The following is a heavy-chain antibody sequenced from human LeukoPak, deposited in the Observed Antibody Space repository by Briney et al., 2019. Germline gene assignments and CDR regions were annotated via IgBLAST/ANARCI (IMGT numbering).Heavy chain of an antibody. D-gene: IGHD1-26*01. CDR3: ARVGSGYYYYYYMDV. V-gene: IGHV4-59*01. CDR2: NYYSGST. J-gene: IGHJ6*03. CDR1: GGSISSYY. Sequence: SETLSLTCTVSGGSISSYYWSWIRQPPGKGLEWIGYNYYSGSTNYNPSLKSRVTISVDTSKNQFSLKLSSVTAADTAVYYCARVGSGYYYYYYMDVWGKGTTVTVSS.